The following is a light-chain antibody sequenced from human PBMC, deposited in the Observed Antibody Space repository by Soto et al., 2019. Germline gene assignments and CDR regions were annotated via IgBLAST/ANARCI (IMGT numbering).Light chain of an antibody. Sequence: EIHMSQSPTSLSASVGNRVTITCRASQTIKNSLNWYQQRAVTDRELLIYGASSLQSGVPSRFSGSGSGSDFTLTISIVQPDDVETYYCRQSYSKPITCGQGTRLEIK. V-gene: IGKV1-39*01. CDR2: GAS. CDR1: QTIKNS. CDR3: RQSYSKPIT. J-gene: IGKJ5*01.